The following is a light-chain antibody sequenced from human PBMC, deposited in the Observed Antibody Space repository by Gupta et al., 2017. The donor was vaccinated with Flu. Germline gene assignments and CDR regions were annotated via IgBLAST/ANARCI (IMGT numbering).Light chain of an antibody. V-gene: IGKV4-1*01. J-gene: IGKJ2*01. CDR2: WAS. Sequence: DIVMTQSPDSLAVSLGERATINCKSSQSVLYSSNNKNYLAWYQQKPGQPPKLLIDWASTRESGVRDRFSGSGSGTDFTLNISSLQAEDVAVYYCQQYYSTHPNTFGQGTQLEIK. CDR3: QQYYSTHPNT. CDR1: QSVLYSSNNKNY.